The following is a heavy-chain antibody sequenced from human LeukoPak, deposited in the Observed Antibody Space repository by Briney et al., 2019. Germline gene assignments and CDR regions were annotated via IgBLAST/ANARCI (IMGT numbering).Heavy chain of an antibody. CDR2: IHTSGST. J-gene: IGHJ5*02. CDR3: ARGHDFYRNWFDP. D-gene: IGHD3-3*01. V-gene: IGHV4-61*02. CDR1: GGSISSGSDY. Sequence: PSQTLSLTCTVSGGSISSGSDYWSWIRQPAGKGLEWLGRIHTSGSTNYNPSLESRVTISVDTSKNHFSLKLSSVTAADTAVYYCARGHDFYRNWFDPWGQGILVTVSS.